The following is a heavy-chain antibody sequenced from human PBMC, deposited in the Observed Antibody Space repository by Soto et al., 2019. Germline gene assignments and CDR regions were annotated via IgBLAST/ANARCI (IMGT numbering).Heavy chain of an antibody. CDR2: IIPIFGTA. Sequence: QVQLVQSGAEVKKPGSSVTVSCKASGGTFSSYAISWVRQAPGQGLEWMGGIIPIFGTANYAQKFQGRVTITADESTSKAYMELSSLRSEDTAVYYCARANGGGSWKGWDYYYGMDVWGQGTTVTVSS. V-gene: IGHV1-69*01. CDR3: ARANGGGSWKGWDYYYGMDV. J-gene: IGHJ6*02. CDR1: GGTFSSYA. D-gene: IGHD2-15*01.